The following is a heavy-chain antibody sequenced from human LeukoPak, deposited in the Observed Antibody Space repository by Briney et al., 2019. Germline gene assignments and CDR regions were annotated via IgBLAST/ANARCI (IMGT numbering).Heavy chain of an antibody. CDR3: AGARELLWFGVGTFDI. CDR1: GGSIPTKNFY. CDR2: VFYSGRT. J-gene: IGHJ3*02. D-gene: IGHD3-10*01. V-gene: IGHV4-39*01. Sequence: SETLSLTCTVSGGSIPTKNFYWGWIRQPPGKGLEWIGSVFYSGRTYYNPSLKSRVTIVDPSKNQFSLNLRSVTAADTAVYYCAGARELLWFGVGTFDIWGQGTMVTVSS.